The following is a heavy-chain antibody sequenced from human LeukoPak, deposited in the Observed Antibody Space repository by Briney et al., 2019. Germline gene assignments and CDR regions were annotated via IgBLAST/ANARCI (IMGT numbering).Heavy chain of an antibody. CDR1: GGSFSGYY. CDR2: INHSGST. J-gene: IGHJ5*02. V-gene: IGHV4-34*01. Sequence: PSETLSLTCAVYGGSFSGYYWSWIRQPPGKGLEWIGEINHSGSTNYNPSLKSRVTISVDTSKNQFSLKLSSVTAADTAVYYCARLGITMVRGTSWFDPWGQGTLVTVSS. CDR3: ARLGITMVRGTSWFDP. D-gene: IGHD3-10*01.